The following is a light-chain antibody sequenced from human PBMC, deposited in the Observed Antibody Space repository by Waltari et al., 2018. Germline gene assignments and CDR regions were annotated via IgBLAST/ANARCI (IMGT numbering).Light chain of an antibody. CDR3: QQYSTQPMT. CDR2: KAS. CDR1: QSISSW. V-gene: IGKV1-5*03. J-gene: IGKJ5*01. Sequence: EIQMTQSPSTLSASVGDRVTLTCRASQSISSWLAWYQQKPGKAPKLLISKASTLESGVPSRFSGSGSGTEMTLTISSLQPDDFAIYYCQQYSTQPMTFGQGTRLENK.